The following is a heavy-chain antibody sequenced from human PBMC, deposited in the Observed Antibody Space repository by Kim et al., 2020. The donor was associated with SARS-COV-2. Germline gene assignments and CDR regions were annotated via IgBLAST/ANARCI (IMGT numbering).Heavy chain of an antibody. Sequence: ASVKVSCKASGYTFTGHYIHWVRLAPGQGLEWVGRINPTSGATNYAQNFRGRVTMTRDTSISTAYMELTTLRSADMAVYYCARSSFSSGFIRAFDRWGQG. CDR3: ARSSFSSGFIRAFDR. J-gene: IGHJ4*02. D-gene: IGHD6-25*01. CDR1: GYTFTGHY. V-gene: IGHV1-2*06. CDR2: INPTSGAT.